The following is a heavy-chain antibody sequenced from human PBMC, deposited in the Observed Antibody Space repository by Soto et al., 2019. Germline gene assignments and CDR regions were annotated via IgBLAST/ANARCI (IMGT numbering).Heavy chain of an antibody. J-gene: IGHJ4*02. D-gene: IGHD3-22*01. CDR1: GFTFPIYA. CDR3: AKNRHFSGSSGYYLDY. CDR2: ISAGGGST. V-gene: IGHV3-23*01. Sequence: EVQLLESGGGLVQPGGSLRLSCAASGFTFPIYAMSWVRQAPGKGLDCDSPISAGGGSTYYADSVEGHFTISRDSSKSNLYLQRNSLRAEDTVIYYCAKNRHFSGSSGYYLDYWGQRTLVTVSS.